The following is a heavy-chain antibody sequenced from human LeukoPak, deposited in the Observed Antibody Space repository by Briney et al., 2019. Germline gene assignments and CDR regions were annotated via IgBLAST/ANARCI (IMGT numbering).Heavy chain of an antibody. Sequence: PGGSLRLSCAASGFTFSSYAMHWVRQASGKGLEWVGRIRSKANSYATAYAASVKGRFTISRDDSKNTAYLQMNSLKTEDTAVYYCTLSSGWYGGDYWGQGTLVTVSS. J-gene: IGHJ4*02. D-gene: IGHD6-19*01. CDR3: TLSSGWYGGDY. CDR1: GFTFSSYA. V-gene: IGHV3-73*01. CDR2: IRSKANSYAT.